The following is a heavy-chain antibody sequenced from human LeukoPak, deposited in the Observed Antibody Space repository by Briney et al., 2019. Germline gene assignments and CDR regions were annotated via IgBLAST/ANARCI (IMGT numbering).Heavy chain of an antibody. Sequence: SETLSLTCAVSSGFISSGGYSWSWIRQPPGKGLEWVGYIHHGGTSCSSPSLKSRVTISVDRSNNQFSLSLSSMTAADTAVYYCTTYHDYGDNRVDYWGQGILVT. CDR2: IHHGGTS. CDR1: SGFISSGGYS. CDR3: TTYHDYGDNRVDY. J-gene: IGHJ4*02. V-gene: IGHV4-30-2*01. D-gene: IGHD4-17*01.